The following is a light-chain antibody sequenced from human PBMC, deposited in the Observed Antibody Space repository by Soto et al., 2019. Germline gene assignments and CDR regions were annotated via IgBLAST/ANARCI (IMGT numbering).Light chain of an antibody. CDR2: GAS. CDR3: QQYGTSFS. CDR1: QSVSSGH. Sequence: DIVLTQSPGTLSLSPGERASLSCRASQSVSSGHLAWYQQKPGQAPRLLISGASSRATGIPDRFSGSGSGADFTLTISRLEPEDFAVYYCQQYGTSFSFGPGTKVDIK. J-gene: IGKJ3*01. V-gene: IGKV3-20*01.